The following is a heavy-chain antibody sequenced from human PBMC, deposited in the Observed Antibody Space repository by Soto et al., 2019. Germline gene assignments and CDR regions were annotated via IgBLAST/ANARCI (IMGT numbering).Heavy chain of an antibody. J-gene: IGHJ6*03. V-gene: IGHV1-24*01. Sequence: ASVKVSCKVSGYTLTELSMHWVRQAPGKGLEWMGGFDPEDGETIYAQKFQGRVTMTEDTSTDTAYMELSSLRSEDTAVYYCATDSLVIAARPHYYYYYMDVWGKGTTVTVSS. CDR1: GYTLTELS. CDR3: ATDSLVIAARPHYYYYYMDV. D-gene: IGHD6-6*01. CDR2: FDPEDGET.